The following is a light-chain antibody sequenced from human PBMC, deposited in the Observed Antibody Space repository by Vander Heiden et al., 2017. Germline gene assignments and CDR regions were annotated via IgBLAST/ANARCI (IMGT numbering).Light chain of an antibody. V-gene: IGKV3-20*01. J-gene: IGKJ1*01. CDR1: QTLSCTF. Sequence: ESVLTQSPASLVLSSGDAATHSCGACQTLSCTFLSWYHDRPGQVPRLLIYGASNRATGIPDRFSGSGTGRDFTLTISGLAPEDSGVYYCQQYLSSVWTFGRGTKV. CDR2: GAS. CDR3: QQYLSSVWT.